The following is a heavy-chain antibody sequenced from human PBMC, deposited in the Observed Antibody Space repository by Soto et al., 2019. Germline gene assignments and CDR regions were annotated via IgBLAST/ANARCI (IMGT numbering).Heavy chain of an antibody. J-gene: IGHJ6*02. CDR1: GFTFSSYA. D-gene: IGHD2-2*02. CDR2: ISYDVSNK. CDR3: ARDFRYCSSTSCYNYYYGMDV. V-gene: IGHV3-30-3*01. Sequence: GGSLRLSCAASGFTFSSYAMHWVRQAPGKGLEWVAVISYDVSNKYYADSVKGRFTISRDNSKNTLYLQMNSLRAEDTAVYYCARDFRYCSSTSCYNYYYGMDVSGQGTRVTVSS.